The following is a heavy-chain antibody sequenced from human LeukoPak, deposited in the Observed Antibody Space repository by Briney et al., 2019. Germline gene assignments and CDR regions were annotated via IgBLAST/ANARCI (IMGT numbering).Heavy chain of an antibody. D-gene: IGHD3-3*01. CDR2: IYYSAST. CDR1: NGSIISSTYY. V-gene: IGHV4-39*01. Sequence: SETLSLTCTVSNGSIISSTYYWGWLRQPPGKGLKWIGSIYYSASTYYNPSLKSRVTISVDTSKNQFSLKLSSVTAADTAVYYCARHYYDFWSGYYGPWFDPWGQGTLVTVSS. J-gene: IGHJ5*02. CDR3: ARHYYDFWSGYYGPWFDP.